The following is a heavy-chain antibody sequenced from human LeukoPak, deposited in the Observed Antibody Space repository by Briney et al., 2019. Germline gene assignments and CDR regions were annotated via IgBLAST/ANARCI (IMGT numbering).Heavy chain of an antibody. CDR3: ARDRQQLGPIDY. CDR2: IYADGSRT. V-gene: IGHV3-74*01. Sequence: GGSLRLSCAASGFTFSSYWMHWVRQAPGKGLVWVSRIYADGSRTTYADSVKGRFTISRDNAKNTLYLQMDSLRAEDTAVYYCARDRQQLGPIDYWGQGTLVTVSS. CDR1: GFTFSSYW. J-gene: IGHJ4*02. D-gene: IGHD6-6*01.